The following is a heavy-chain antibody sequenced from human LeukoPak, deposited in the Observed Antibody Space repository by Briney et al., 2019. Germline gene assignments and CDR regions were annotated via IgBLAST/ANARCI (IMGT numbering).Heavy chain of an antibody. D-gene: IGHD2-2*01. V-gene: IGHV1-2*02. CDR1: GYTFIFYY. Sequence: ASVTVSFTSSGYTFIFYYMHWVRQAQGQGLEGMGWINTKSGGKSYAQRFQGRVTMTRDTSISTAYMALSRLRSDDTAMYYCARDPPHDFSRSTCSVGDDFWGQGTLVSVSS. CDR2: INTKSGGK. J-gene: IGHJ4*02. CDR3: ARDPPHDFSRSTCSVGDDF.